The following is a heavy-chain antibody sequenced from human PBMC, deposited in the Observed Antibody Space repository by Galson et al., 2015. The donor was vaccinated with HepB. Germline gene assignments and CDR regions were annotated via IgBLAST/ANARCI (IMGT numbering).Heavy chain of an antibody. J-gene: IGHJ5*02. V-gene: IGHV3-23*01. CDR2: ISGSGGST. CDR1: GFTFSSYA. CDR3: AKDRGSYLSMGGFFDH. D-gene: IGHD1-26*01. Sequence: SLRLSCAASGFTFSSYAMSWVRQAPGKGLEWVSAISGSGGSTYYADSVKGRFTISRDNSKNTLYLQMNSLRAEDTAVYYCAKDRGSYLSMGGFFDHWGQGALVTVSS.